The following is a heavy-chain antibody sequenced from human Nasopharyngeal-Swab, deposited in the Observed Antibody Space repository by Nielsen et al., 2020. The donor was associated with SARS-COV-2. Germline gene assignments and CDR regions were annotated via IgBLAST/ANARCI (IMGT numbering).Heavy chain of an antibody. CDR2: IKQDGSEK. CDR3: ARIGEGVYYYYGMDV. CDR1: GFTFSSYW. Sequence: GESLKISCAASGFTFSSYWMSWVRQAPGKGLEWVANIKQDGSEKYYVDSVKGRFTISRDDAKNSLYLQMNSLRAEDTAVYYCARIGEGVYYYYGMDVWGQGTTVTVSS. V-gene: IGHV3-7*01. D-gene: IGHD3-16*01. J-gene: IGHJ6*02.